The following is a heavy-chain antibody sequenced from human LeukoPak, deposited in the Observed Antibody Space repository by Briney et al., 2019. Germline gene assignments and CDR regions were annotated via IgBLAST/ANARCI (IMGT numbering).Heavy chain of an antibody. CDR1: GGSISSGGYS. V-gene: IGHV4-30-2*01. D-gene: IGHD4-17*01. CDR3: ARDIGSATVTSDDAFDI. Sequence: SETLSPTCAVSGGSISSGGYSWSWIRQPPGKGLEWIGYIYHSGSTYYNPSHKSRVTISVDRSKNQFSLKLSSVTAADTAVYYCARDIGSATVTSDDAFDIWGQGTMVTVSS. CDR2: IYHSGST. J-gene: IGHJ3*02.